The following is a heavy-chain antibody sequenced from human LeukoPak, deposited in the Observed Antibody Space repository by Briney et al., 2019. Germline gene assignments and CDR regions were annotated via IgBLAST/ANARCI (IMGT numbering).Heavy chain of an antibody. Sequence: GGSLRLSCAASGFTFANYAMNWFRHSPGKGLEWLSYISSTYDIYYADSVKGRFTISRDNAKESLYLQMSSLRAEDTAVYYCASDDKWAFDYWGQGTLVTVSS. J-gene: IGHJ4*02. V-gene: IGHV3-69-1*02. CDR3: ASDDKWAFDY. D-gene: IGHD1-26*01. CDR1: GFTFANYA. CDR2: ISSTYDI.